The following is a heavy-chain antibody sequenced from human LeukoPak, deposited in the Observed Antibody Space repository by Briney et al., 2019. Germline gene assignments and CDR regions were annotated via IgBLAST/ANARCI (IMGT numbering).Heavy chain of an antibody. V-gene: IGHV4-4*02. Sequence: SETLSLTCAVSGGSISSSNWWSWVRQPPGKGLEWIGEIYHSGSTNYNPSLKSRVTISVDKSKNQFSLKLSSVTAADTAVYYCARDRERSGWPYWYFDLWGRGTLVTVSS. J-gene: IGHJ2*01. D-gene: IGHD6-19*01. CDR3: ARDRERSGWPYWYFDL. CDR2: IYHSGST. CDR1: GGSISSSNW.